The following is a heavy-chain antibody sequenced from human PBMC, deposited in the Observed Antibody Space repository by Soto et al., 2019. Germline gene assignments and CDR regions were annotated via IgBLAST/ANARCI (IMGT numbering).Heavy chain of an antibody. D-gene: IGHD3-10*01. V-gene: IGHV3-23*01. CDR2: VSANGQGI. J-gene: IGHJ4*02. CDR3: AKDRHYPRDYFHY. Sequence: PWGSLRLSCAASGFTFSSSAISWFRHSPGKGLEWVSAVSANGQGIYYADSVRGRFTISRDNSKNTVFLHMDSLSAEDTAVYYCAKDRHYPRDYFHYWGQGTLVTVSS. CDR1: GFTFSSSA.